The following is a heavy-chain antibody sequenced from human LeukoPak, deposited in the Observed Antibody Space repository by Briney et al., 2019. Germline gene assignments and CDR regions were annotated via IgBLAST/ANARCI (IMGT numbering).Heavy chain of an antibody. CDR2: IYYSGST. CDR3: ARALTVRGVISFDY. CDR1: GGSISSYY. Sequence: SETLSLTWTVSGGSISSYYWSWIRQPPGKGLEWIGYIYYSGSTNYNPSLKSRVTISVDTSKNQFSLKLSSVTAADTAVYYCARALTVRGVISFDYWGQGTLVTVSS. V-gene: IGHV4-59*01. J-gene: IGHJ4*02. D-gene: IGHD3-10*01.